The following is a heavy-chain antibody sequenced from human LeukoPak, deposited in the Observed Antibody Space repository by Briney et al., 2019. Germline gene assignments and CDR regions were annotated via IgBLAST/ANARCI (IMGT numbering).Heavy chain of an antibody. Sequence: GGSLRLSCAASGFTLSNYGMHWVRQAPGKGLEWVVFIRYDGSNKYYADSVKGRFTISRDNSKNTLYLQINSLRAEDTAVYYCAKDWYSGSYWATYFDYWGQGTLVTVSS. V-gene: IGHV3-30*02. CDR3: AKDWYSGSYWATYFDY. CDR1: GFTLSNYG. CDR2: IRYDGSNK. D-gene: IGHD1-26*01. J-gene: IGHJ4*02.